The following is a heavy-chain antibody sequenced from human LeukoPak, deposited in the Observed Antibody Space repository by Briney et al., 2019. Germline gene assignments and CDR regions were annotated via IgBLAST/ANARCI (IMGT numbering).Heavy chain of an antibody. V-gene: IGHV5-51*01. CDR3: ASSTGSSSSWEFDY. Sequence: GESLKISCKGSGYSFTSYWIGWVRQMPGIGLEWMGIVYFGDSDTRYSPSFQGQVTISADKSISTAYLQWSTLKASDTAMYYCASSTGSSSSWEFDYWGQGTLVTVSS. D-gene: IGHD6-13*01. CDR2: VYFGDSDT. J-gene: IGHJ4*02. CDR1: GYSFTSYW.